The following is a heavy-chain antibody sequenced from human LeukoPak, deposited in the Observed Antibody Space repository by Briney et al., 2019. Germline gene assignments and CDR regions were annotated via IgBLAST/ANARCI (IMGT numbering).Heavy chain of an antibody. Sequence: GESLKISCKGSGYSFTGYWIGWVRQMPGKGLEWMGIIYPGDSATRCSPSFQGQVTISADRSISTAYLQWSSLKASDTAIYYCARVRDTSGYFDYGYWGQGTLVTVSS. V-gene: IGHV5-51*01. J-gene: IGHJ4*02. CDR3: ARVRDTSGYFDYGY. CDR1: GYSFTGYW. D-gene: IGHD3-22*01. CDR2: IYPGDSAT.